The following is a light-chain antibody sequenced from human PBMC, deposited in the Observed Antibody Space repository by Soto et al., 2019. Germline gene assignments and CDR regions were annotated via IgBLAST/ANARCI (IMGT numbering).Light chain of an antibody. CDR2: DAS. CDR1: QNIRSW. J-gene: IGKJ2*01. Sequence: DMPMTQSPTTLSASVGDRVTITCRASQNIRSWLAWYQQKPGKAPKVLIYDASTLESGVPSGFSGSGFGTEFTLTISSLQPDDFATYYCQHYNGYFGQGTKLEIK. CDR3: QHYNGY. V-gene: IGKV1-5*01.